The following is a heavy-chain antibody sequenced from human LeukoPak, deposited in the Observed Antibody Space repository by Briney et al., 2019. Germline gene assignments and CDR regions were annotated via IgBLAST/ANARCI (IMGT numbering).Heavy chain of an antibody. Sequence: SVKLSCKTSGYTFTDYYMHWVRQSPGQGREWMGWINPNSGGTNYAQKFQCRVTMTRDTSISTAYMELSRLRSDGTAVYYCARGPRTNWFAPWGQGNLVTVSS. D-gene: IGHD1-14*01. J-gene: IGHJ5*02. CDR2: INPNSGGT. V-gene: IGHV1-2*02. CDR3: ARGPRTNWFAP. CDR1: GYTFTDYY.